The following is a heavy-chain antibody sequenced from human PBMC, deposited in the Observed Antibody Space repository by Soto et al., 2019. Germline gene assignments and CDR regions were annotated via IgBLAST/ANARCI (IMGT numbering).Heavy chain of an antibody. Sequence: QVPLVQSGAEVKKPGASVKVSCKASGYTFTTYDINWVRQATGQGLEWMGWMNPYNSNTGYAQRFQGRVTLTWDTSISTAYMELSSLTSEDTAIYYCARGGDFDFWGQGTLVSVSS. V-gene: IGHV1-8*01. CDR3: ARGGDFDF. CDR2: MNPYNSNT. D-gene: IGHD7-27*01. J-gene: IGHJ4*02. CDR1: GYTFTTYD.